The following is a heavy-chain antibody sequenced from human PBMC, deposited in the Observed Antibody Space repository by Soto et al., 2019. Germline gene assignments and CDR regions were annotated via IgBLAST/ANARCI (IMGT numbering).Heavy chain of an antibody. D-gene: IGHD3-3*01. J-gene: IGHJ3*02. V-gene: IGHV3-21*01. CDR2: ISSGMSCI. Sequence: AGGSRRLSGAASGFSFSSYIMNWVRQAPGKWLEWVSSISSGMSCIYYADSVKVRFNISRDNAKNSLYLEMNSLRAEDTAVYYCAAAYYDLWSCIHGGFDISG. CDR3: AAAYYDLWSCIHGGFDI. CDR1: GFSFSSYI.